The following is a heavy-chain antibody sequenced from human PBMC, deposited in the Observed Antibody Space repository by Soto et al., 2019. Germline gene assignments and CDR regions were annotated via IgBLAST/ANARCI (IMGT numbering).Heavy chain of an antibody. CDR2: INSDGSST. J-gene: IGHJ4*02. Sequence: EVQLVESGGGLVQPGGSLRLSCAASGFTFSSYWMHWVHQAPGKGLVWVSRINSDGSSTSYADSVKGRFTISRDNAKNTLYLQMNSLRAEDTAVYYCASGRSYYYDSSGYYYFDYWGQGTLVTVSS. CDR1: GFTFSSYW. D-gene: IGHD3-22*01. CDR3: ASGRSYYYDSSGYYYFDY. V-gene: IGHV3-74*01.